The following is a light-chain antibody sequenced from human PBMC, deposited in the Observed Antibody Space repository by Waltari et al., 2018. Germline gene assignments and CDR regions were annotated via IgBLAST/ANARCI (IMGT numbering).Light chain of an antibody. CDR2: ATS. CDR1: QSVSRSY. Sequence: ELVLTQSPGTLSLSTVERATLSRRASQSVSRSYLAWYQQKPGQAPRVLIYATSTRATGIPDRLSGSGSGTDFTLTISRLEPEDFAVYYCQQYDSSFSTYTFGQGTKLEIK. CDR3: QQYDSSFSTYT. J-gene: IGKJ2*01. V-gene: IGKV3-20*01.